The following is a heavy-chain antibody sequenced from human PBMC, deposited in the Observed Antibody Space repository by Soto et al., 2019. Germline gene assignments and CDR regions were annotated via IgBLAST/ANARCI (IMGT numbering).Heavy chain of an antibody. D-gene: IGHD2-2*01. V-gene: IGHV1-69*02. J-gene: IGHJ4*02. CDR2: IIPMFGIT. CDR3: ATSYEGDCTTTTCYGDFDY. Sequence: QVHLVQAGAEVKKPGSSVKVSCRASGGTFNRYSISWVRQAPGQGLEWMGRIIPMFGITNYAQKFQGRVMITADKSANTAYLEVRGLRSEDTAMYYCATSYEGDCTTTTCYGDFDYWGQGTLVTVSS. CDR1: GGTFNRYS.